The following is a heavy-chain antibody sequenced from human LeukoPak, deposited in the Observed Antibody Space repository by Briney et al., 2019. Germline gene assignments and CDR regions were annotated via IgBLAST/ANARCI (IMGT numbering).Heavy chain of an antibody. V-gene: IGHV3-66*01. CDR3: ARGLGDSSGYYFGYFDY. CDR1: GFTVSSNY. J-gene: IGHJ4*02. D-gene: IGHD3-22*01. Sequence: GGSLRLSCAASGFTVSSNYMGWVRQAPGKGLEWVSVIYSGGSTYYPDSVKGRFTISRDNSKNTLYLQMNSLRAEDTAVYYCARGLGDSSGYYFGYFDYWGQGTLVTVSS. CDR2: IYSGGST.